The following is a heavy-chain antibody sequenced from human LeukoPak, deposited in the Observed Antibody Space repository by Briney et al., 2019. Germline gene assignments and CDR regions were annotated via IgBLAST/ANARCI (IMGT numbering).Heavy chain of an antibody. V-gene: IGHV3-15*01. Sequence: PGEPLRFSCAASGFNFTNAWMSWVRQVPGGGLEWIGQIKTRDEGAATDYAAPVNGRFTILRDDSDNTLYLHMNSLKSDDTGVYYCSTDYLLDISGEWNFFDSWGQGTLVTVSS. CDR2: IKTRDEGAAT. D-gene: IGHD6-19*01. CDR1: GFNFTNAW. CDR3: STDYLLDISGEWNFFDS. J-gene: IGHJ4*02.